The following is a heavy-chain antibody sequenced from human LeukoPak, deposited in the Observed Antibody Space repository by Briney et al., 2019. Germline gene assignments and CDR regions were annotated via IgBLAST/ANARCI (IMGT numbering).Heavy chain of an antibody. CDR1: GFTFSSYG. V-gene: IGHV3-30*18. D-gene: IGHD6-13*01. J-gene: IGHJ4*02. Sequence: GGSLRLSCAASGFTFSSYGMHWVRQAPGKGLGWVAVISYDGSNKYYADSVKGRFTISRDNSKNTLYLQMNSLRAEDTAVYYCAKDKGSSTLSFDYWGQGTLVTVSS. CDR3: AKDKGSSTLSFDY. CDR2: ISYDGSNK.